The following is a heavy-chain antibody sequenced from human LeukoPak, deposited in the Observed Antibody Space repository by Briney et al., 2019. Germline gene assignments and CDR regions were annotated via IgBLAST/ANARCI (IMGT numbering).Heavy chain of an antibody. CDR1: GFTFSSYE. CDR2: ISSSGSTI. CDR3: ARDPTIAVAGTFDY. V-gene: IGHV3-48*03. Sequence: GGSLRLPCAASGFTFSSYEMNWVRQAPGKGLEWVSYISSSGSTIYYADSVKGRFTISRDNAKNSLYLQMNSLRAEDTAVYYCARDPTIAVAGTFDYWGQGTLVTVSS. J-gene: IGHJ4*02. D-gene: IGHD6-19*01.